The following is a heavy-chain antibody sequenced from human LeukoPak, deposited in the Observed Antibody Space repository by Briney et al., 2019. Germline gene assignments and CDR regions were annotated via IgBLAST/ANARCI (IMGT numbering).Heavy chain of an antibody. V-gene: IGHV1-2*02. J-gene: IGHJ6*02. CDR1: GYTFTSYS. CDR3: ARDYDTAMDPSFYYYGMDV. CDR2: INPNSGGT. Sequence: PSMKLAWKASGYTFTSYSMRWVRQAPGHGLEWMGSINPNSGGTNYAQSLQGRVTMTRDTSISTAYMELSRLRSEDTTVYYCARDYDTAMDPSFYYYGMDVWGQGNTVTVSS. D-gene: IGHD5-18*01.